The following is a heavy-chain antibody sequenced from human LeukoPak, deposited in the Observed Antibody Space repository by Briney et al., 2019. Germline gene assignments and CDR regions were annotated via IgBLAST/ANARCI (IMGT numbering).Heavy chain of an antibody. J-gene: IGHJ4*02. Sequence: GGSLRLSCAASGFIFSRYGMSWVRQAPGKGLEWVSAISGSGGSTYYADSVKGRFTISRDNSKNTLYLQMNSLRAEDTAVYYCAKASYQHFDYWGQGTLVTVSS. V-gene: IGHV3-23*01. CDR1: GFIFSRYG. CDR2: ISGSGGST. CDR3: AKASYQHFDY. D-gene: IGHD6-6*01.